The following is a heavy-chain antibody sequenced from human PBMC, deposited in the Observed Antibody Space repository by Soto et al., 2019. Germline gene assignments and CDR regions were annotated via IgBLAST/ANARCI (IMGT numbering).Heavy chain of an antibody. CDR1: GFTFSSYA. Sequence: EVQLLESGGGLVQPGGSLRLSCAASGFTFSSYAMSWVRQAPGKGLEWVSAISGSGGSTYYADSVKGRFTISRDNSKNPLYLQMNSLTAEDTAVYYCAKDLIAVVWYGLDYWGQGTLVTVSS. CDR3: AKDLIAVVWYGLDY. J-gene: IGHJ4*02. V-gene: IGHV3-23*01. D-gene: IGHD6-19*01. CDR2: ISGSGGST.